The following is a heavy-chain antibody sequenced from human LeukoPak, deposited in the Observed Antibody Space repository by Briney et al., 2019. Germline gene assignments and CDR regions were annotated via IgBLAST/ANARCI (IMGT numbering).Heavy chain of an antibody. J-gene: IGHJ4*02. V-gene: IGHV3-7*01. CDR1: GFTFSDHW. CDR2: IGPDGSFK. Sequence: GGSLRLSCAASGFTFSDHWMSWVRQAPGKGLDWVANIGPDGSFKLYADSVRGRFTISRDNAKNSVFLQMDNLTPGDTALYYCARAIDLADYWGQETLVTVSS. CDR3: ARAIDLADY.